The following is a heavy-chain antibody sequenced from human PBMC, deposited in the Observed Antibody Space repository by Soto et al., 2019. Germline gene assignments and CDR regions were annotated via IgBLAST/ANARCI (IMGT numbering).Heavy chain of an antibody. V-gene: IGHV3-66*01. CDR1: GFTVSSNY. Sequence: GGSLRLSCAASGFTVSSNYMSWVRQAPGKGLELVSVIYSGGSTYYADSVKGRFTISRDNSKNTLYLQMNSLRAEDTAVYYCARVGSIAARRGYYYYMDVWGKGTTVTVSS. CDR3: ARVGSIAARRGYYYYMDV. J-gene: IGHJ6*03. CDR2: IYSGGST. D-gene: IGHD6-6*01.